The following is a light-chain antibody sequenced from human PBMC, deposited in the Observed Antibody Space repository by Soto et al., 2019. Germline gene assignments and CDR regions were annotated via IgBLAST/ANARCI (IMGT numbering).Light chain of an antibody. CDR2: DAS. J-gene: IGKJ4*01. CDR3: QQYDNPPLA. V-gene: IGKV1-33*01. Sequence: DIPMTQSPSSLSASVGDRVTITCPASQDISNYLNWYQQKPGKAPKLLIYDASNLETGVPSRFSGSGSGTDFTFTISSLQPEDIATYYCQQYDNPPLAFGGGTKVEIK. CDR1: QDISNY.